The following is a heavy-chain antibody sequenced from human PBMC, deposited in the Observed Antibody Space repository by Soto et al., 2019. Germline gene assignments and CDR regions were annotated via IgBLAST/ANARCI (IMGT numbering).Heavy chain of an antibody. V-gene: IGHV3-53*01. Sequence: GGSLRLSCAASGFTVSSNYMSWVRQAPGKGLEWVSVIYSGGSTYYADSVKGRFTISRDNSKNTLYLQMNSLRAEDTAVYYCARDFPPDILTGYSGPPYYGMDVWGQGTTVTVSS. CDR1: GFTVSSNY. D-gene: IGHD3-9*01. J-gene: IGHJ6*02. CDR3: ARDFPPDILTGYSGPPYYGMDV. CDR2: IYSGGST.